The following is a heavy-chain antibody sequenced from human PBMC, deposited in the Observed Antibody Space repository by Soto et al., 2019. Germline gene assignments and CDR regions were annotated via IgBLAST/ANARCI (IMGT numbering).Heavy chain of an antibody. J-gene: IGHJ6*02. D-gene: IGHD1-26*01. CDR2: IDLSDSYT. CDR3: ASPVGGSIDYYYGMDG. CDR1: GYSFTSYW. Sequence: PGESLKISCKGSGYSFTSYWLSWVRKMPGKGLEWMGRIDLSDSYTNYSPSFQGHVTISADKSISTAYLQWSSLKASDTAMYYCASPVGGSIDYYYGMDGWGQGTTVTVSS. V-gene: IGHV5-10-1*01.